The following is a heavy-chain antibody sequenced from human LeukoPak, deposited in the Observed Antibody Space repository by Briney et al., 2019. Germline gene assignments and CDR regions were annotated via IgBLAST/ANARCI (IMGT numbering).Heavy chain of an antibody. V-gene: IGHV5-51*01. J-gene: IGHJ5*02. CDR1: GYRFTSYC. D-gene: IGHD2-2*01. CDR2: IYPGDSDT. CDR3: GRSLECAVVQAAGRGWFDA. Sequence: GESLNISCKGSGYRFTSYCIGWVRQMPGKSLEWIGSIYPGDSDTRNSPSFRGQVTISADKSISTAYLQWSSLKASDTAMYYCGRSLECAVVQAAGRGWFDAWGQGTLVTVSS.